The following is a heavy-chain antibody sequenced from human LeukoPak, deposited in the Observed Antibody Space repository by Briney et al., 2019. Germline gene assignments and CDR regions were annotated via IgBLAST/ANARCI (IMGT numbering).Heavy chain of an antibody. J-gene: IGHJ5*02. Sequence: SETLSLTCSAYGELLAGLSGNGFRQPPGKGLEWFGEINHSGSTNYTPSLKSRVTISVDTSKNKFSLKLSSVTAADTAVYYCARVRSLASCPGGRRYNGNGAWGQGTLVTVSS. CDR2: INHSGST. CDR1: GELLAGLS. D-gene: IGHD1-1*01. CDR3: ARVRSLASCPGGRRYNGNGA. V-gene: IGHV4-34*01.